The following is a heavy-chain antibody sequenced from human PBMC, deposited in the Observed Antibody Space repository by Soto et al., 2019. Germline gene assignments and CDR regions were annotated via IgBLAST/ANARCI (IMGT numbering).Heavy chain of an antibody. D-gene: IGHD5-18*01. CDR3: AGTWIQLWAREAWFDP. J-gene: IGHJ5*02. CDR2: IIPIFGTA. V-gene: IGHV1-69*13. CDR1: GGTFSSYA. Sequence: SVKVSCKASGGTFSSYAISWVRQAPGQGLEWMGGIIPIFGTANYAQKFQGRVTITADESTSTAYMELSSLRSEDTAVYYCAGTWIQLWAREAWFDPWGQGTLVTVSS.